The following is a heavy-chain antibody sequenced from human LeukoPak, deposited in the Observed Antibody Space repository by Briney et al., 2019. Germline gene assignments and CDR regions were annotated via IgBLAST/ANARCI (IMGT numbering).Heavy chain of an antibody. V-gene: IGHV3-74*01. CDR3: VRDLGGRSGH. J-gene: IGHJ4*02. Sequence: GGSLRLSCAASGFTFSSNWMHWVRQAPGKGLVWVSRINEDESTTNYADSVKGRSTIFGDNAKNTLYLQMNSLRAEDTAVYYCVRDLGGRSGHWGQGTLVTVSS. CDR2: INEDESTT. D-gene: IGHD1-26*01. CDR1: GFTFSSNW.